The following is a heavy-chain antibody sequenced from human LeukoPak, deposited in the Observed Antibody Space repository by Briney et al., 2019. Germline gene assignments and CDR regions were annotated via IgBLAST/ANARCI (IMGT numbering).Heavy chain of an antibody. J-gene: IGHJ4*02. Sequence: PGGSLRLSCAATGFTFSSYAMSWVRQAPGKGLEWVSAISGSGGSTYYADSVKGRFTISRDNSKNTLYLQMNSLRAEDTAIYYCARDADRTAAAGTPYCVFDYWGQGTLVTVSS. D-gene: IGHD6-13*01. CDR2: ISGSGGST. CDR1: GFTFSSYA. CDR3: ARDADRTAAAGTPYCVFDY. V-gene: IGHV3-23*01.